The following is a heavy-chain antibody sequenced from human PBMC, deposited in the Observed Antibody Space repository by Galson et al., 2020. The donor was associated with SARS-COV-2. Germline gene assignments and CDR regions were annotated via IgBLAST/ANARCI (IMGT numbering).Heavy chain of an antibody. CDR2: INPSDGFT. CDR3: ARDMSRVIGPALRTFEY. D-gene: IGHD4-4*01. CDR1: GDIFTSHY. V-gene: IGHV1-46*01. J-gene: IGHJ4*02. Sequence: GESLKISCKASGDIFTSHYIHWVRQAPGQGLEYLGIINPSDGFTSSGQKVQGRLTMTRDTSTSTVFMELTSLRSDDTAVYYCARDMSRVIGPALRTFEYWGQGTLVTVSS.